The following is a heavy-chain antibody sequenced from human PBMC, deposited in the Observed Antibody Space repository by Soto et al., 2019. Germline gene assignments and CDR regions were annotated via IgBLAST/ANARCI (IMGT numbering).Heavy chain of an antibody. J-gene: IGHJ4*02. V-gene: IGHV3-30*18. CDR2: ISYDGSNK. D-gene: IGHD2-2*01. CDR1: GFTFSSYG. Sequence: QVQLVESGGGVVQPGRSPRLSCAASGFTFSSYGMHWVRQAPGKGLEWVAVISYDGSNKYYADSVKGRFTISRDNSKNTLYLQMNSLRAEDTAVYYCAKDHCSSTSCEEVRFDYWGQGTLVTVSS. CDR3: AKDHCSSTSCEEVRFDY.